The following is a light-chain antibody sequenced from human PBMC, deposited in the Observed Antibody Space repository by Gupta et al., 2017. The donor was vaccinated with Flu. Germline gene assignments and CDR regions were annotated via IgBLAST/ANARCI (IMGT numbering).Light chain of an antibody. J-gene: IGKJ2*03. Sequence: DIVMTQSPDSLAVSLGERATINCKSSQSIFYNTDKRNYLAWYQLRRGQPPRLLVYWASTRQSGVPDRFRGSGSGTDFTLTISNLQAEDVAVYYCQQYFVIPYSFGQGTKLEIK. CDR3: QQYFVIPYS. CDR1: QSIFYNTDKRNY. CDR2: WAS. V-gene: IGKV4-1*01.